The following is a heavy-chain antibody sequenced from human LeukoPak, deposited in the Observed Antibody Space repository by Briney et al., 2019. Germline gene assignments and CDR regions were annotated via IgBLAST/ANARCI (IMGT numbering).Heavy chain of an antibody. CDR2: ISGSGGST. D-gene: IGHD3-10*01. V-gene: IGHV3-23*01. CDR1: GFTFSSYA. Sequence: PGGSLRLSCAASGFTFSSYAMSWVRQAPGKGLEWVSAISGSGGSTYYADSVKGRFTISRDNSKNTLYLQMNSLRAEDTAVYYCARHDYPPRITMVRGAYDYWGQGTLVTVSS. J-gene: IGHJ4*02. CDR3: ARHDYPPRITMVRGAYDY.